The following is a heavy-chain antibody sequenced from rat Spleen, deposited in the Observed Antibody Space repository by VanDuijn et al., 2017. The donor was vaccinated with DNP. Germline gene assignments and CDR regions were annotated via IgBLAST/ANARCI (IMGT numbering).Heavy chain of an antibody. CDR1: GFSITTNY. CDR2: ISYSGGT. D-gene: IGHD1-4*01. Sequence: EVQLQESGPGLVKPSHSLSLTCSVTGFSITTNYWGWIRKFPGNKMEWIGHISYSGGTSYNPSLKSRISITRDPSKSQFFLQLNSVTTEDTATYYCARSTTTRASHYFDYWGQGVMVTVSS. CDR3: ARSTTTRASHYFDY. J-gene: IGHJ2*01. V-gene: IGHV3-1*01.